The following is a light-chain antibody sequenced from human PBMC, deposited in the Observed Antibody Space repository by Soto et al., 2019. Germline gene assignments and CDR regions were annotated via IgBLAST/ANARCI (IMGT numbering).Light chain of an antibody. J-gene: IGLJ2*01. V-gene: IGLV4-69*01. Sequence: QPVLTQSPSASASLGASVNLTCTLSSGHSIYAIAWHQQQPEKGPRYLMKLNSDGSHRKGDGIPDRFSGSSSGAERYLTISSLQSEDEADYYCQTWDTGIVIFGGGTKLTVL. CDR1: SGHSIYA. CDR2: LNSDGSH. CDR3: QTWDTGIVI.